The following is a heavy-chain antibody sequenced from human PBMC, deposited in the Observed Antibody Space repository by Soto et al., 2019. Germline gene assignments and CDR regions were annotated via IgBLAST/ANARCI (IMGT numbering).Heavy chain of an antibody. CDR2: VSTNGAST. CDR3: ARRGFGYCRGGTCGYAFDI. Sequence: EVQLVESGGGLVQPGGSLRLSCAASGFTFSSYAMHWVRQAPGKGLEYVSAVSTNGASTYYANSVKGRFTISRDNSNNTLYLQMGSLRAEDMAVYYCARRGFGYCRGGTCGYAFDIWGQGTMVTVSS. J-gene: IGHJ3*02. D-gene: IGHD2-15*01. CDR1: GFTFSSYA. V-gene: IGHV3-64*01.